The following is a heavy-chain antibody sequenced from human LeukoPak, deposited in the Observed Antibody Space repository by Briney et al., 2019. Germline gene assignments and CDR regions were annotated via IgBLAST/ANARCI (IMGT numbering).Heavy chain of an antibody. CDR1: GFTFSSYA. V-gene: IGHV3-33*01. CDR3: ARDQSTYYDILTGLKNYGMDV. CDR2: IWYDGSNK. J-gene: IGHJ6*02. D-gene: IGHD3-9*01. Sequence: PGRSLRLSCAASGFTFSSYAMHWVRQAPGKGLEWVAIIWYDGSNKYYADSVKGRFTISRDNSKNTLYLQMNSLRAEDTAVYYCARDQSTYYDILTGLKNYGMDVWGQGTTVTVSS.